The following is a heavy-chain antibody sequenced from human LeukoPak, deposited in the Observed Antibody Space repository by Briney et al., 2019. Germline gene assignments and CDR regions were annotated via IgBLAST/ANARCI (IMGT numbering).Heavy chain of an antibody. V-gene: IGHV3-15*01. CDR1: GFTFSNAW. D-gene: IGHD3-10*01. J-gene: IGHJ3*02. CDR3: TTASPTSMVRGDEDAFDI. CDR2: IKSKTDGGTT. Sequence: GGSLRLSCAASGFTFSNAWMSWVRQAPGKGLEWVGRIKSKTDGGTTDYAAPVKGRFTISRDDSKNTLYLQMNSLKTEDTAVYYCTTASPTSMVRGDEDAFDIWGQGTMVTVSS.